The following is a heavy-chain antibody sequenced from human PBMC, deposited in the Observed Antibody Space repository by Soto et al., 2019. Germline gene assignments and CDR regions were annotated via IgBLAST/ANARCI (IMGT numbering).Heavy chain of an antibody. D-gene: IGHD1-26*01. V-gene: IGHV1-69*08. CDR2: IIPFLGVT. CDR1: GGTFSPYT. Sequence: QVQLVQSGAEVKKPGSSVKVSCKASGGTFSPYTINWVRQAPGQGLEWMGRIIPFLGVTNYAQKFQARVTITADKSPTTAYMELSCLRFEDTAVYYCARDWYSTVSTWSFGAFWGRGTLVTVSS. CDR3: ARDWYSTVSTWSFGAF. J-gene: IGHJ4*02.